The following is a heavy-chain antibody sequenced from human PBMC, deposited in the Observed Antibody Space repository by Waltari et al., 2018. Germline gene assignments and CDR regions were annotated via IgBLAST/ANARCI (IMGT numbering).Heavy chain of an antibody. CDR1: GYPFTDYH. V-gene: IGHV1-69-2*01. D-gene: IGHD6-6*01. CDR2: VDPEDGET. J-gene: IGHJ5*02. Sequence: VQLVQSGAEVKKPGAPVTISCKVPGYPFTDYHMHWVQQAPGKGLEWMGLVDPEDGETIYAEKFQGRVTITADTSTDTAYMELSSLRSEDTAVYYCATGGLRYSSSSRWFDPWGQGTLVTVSS. CDR3: ATGGLRYSSSSRWFDP.